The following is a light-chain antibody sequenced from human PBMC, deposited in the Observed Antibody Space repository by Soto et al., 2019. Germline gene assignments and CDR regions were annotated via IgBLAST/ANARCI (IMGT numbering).Light chain of an antibody. CDR3: QQSYNSWT. CDR2: SAS. Sequence: DIQMTQSPSSLAASVGDRVTITCRASQSILTYLHWYQQKPGKVPELLIYSASRLQSGVPSRFSGSGSGTDSTLTISSLQPEDFATYYCQQSYNSWTFGQGTKVDI. J-gene: IGKJ1*01. V-gene: IGKV1-39*01. CDR1: QSILTY.